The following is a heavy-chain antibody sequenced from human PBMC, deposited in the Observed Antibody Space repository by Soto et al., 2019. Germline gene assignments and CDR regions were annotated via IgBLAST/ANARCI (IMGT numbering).Heavy chain of an antibody. J-gene: IGHJ6*03. CDR2: IYYSGST. CDR3: ARVPITSYYYYYYMDV. Sequence: SETLSRTCSDSGGSISSYYCSWIRQPPGKGLEWIGYIYYSGSTNYNPSLKSRVTISVDTSKNQFSLKLSSVTAADTAVYYCARVPITSYYYYYYMDVWGKGTTVTVSS. V-gene: IGHV4-59*01. D-gene: IGHD1-20*01. CDR1: GGSISSYY.